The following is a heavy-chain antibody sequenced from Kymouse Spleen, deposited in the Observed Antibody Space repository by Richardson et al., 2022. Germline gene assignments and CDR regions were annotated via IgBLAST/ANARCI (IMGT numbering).Heavy chain of an antibody. V-gene: IGHV4-34*01. CDR2: INHSGST. CDR3: ARREWELLENWFDP. J-gene: IGHJ5*02. Sequence: QVQLQQWGAGLLKPSETLSLTCAVYGGSFSGYYWSWIRQPPGKGLEWIGEINHSGSTNYNPSLKSRVTISVDTSKNQFSLKLSSVTAADTAVYYCARREWELLENWFDPWGQGTLVTVSS. CDR1: GGSFSGYY. D-gene: IGHD1-26*01.